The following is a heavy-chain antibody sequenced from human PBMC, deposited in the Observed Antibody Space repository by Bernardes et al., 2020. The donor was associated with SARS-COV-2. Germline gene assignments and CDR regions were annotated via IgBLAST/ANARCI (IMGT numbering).Heavy chain of an antibody. CDR1: GGSISSYY. CDR3: ARDIRYYGSGIWFDP. V-gene: IGHV4-59*01. Sequence: LSLTCTVSGGSISSYYWSWIRQPPGKGLEWIGYIYYSGSTNYNPSLKSRVTISVDTSKNQFSLKLSSVTAADTAVYYCARDIRYYGSGIWFDPWGQGTLVTVSS. J-gene: IGHJ5*02. D-gene: IGHD3-10*01. CDR2: IYYSGST.